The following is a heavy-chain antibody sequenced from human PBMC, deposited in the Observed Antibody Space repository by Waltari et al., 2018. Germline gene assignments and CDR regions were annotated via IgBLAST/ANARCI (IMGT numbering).Heavy chain of an antibody. J-gene: IGHJ4*02. V-gene: IGHV3-30*02. Sequence: QVQLVESGGGVVQPGGSLRLSCAASGFTFSSYGMHWVRQAPGKGLEWVAFIRYDGSNKYYADSVKGRFTISRDNSKNTLYLQMNSLRAEDTAVYYCTKVRGFSGGWYDYWGQGTLVTVSS. D-gene: IGHD6-19*01. CDR1: GFTFSSYG. CDR2: IRYDGSNK. CDR3: TKVRGFSGGWYDY.